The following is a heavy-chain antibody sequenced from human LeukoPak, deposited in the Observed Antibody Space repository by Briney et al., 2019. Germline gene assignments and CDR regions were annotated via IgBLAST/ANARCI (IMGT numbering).Heavy chain of an antibody. CDR2: IGTAGDT. J-gene: IGHJ4*02. V-gene: IGHV3-13*01. Sequence: PGGSLRLSCAASGFTFTNFDLHWVRQATGKGLDWVSGIGTAGDTYYAGSVKGRFTISRDNAKNSLYLQMNSLRSEDTAVYYCARGYSSSWYPEFDYWGQGTLVTVSS. CDR3: ARGYSSSWYPEFDY. D-gene: IGHD6-13*01. CDR1: GFTFTNFD.